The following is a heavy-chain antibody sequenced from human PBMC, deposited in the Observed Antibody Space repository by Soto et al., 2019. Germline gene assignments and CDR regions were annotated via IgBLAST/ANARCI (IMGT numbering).Heavy chain of an antibody. CDR2: IYYSGST. Sequence: SETLSLTCTVSGGSISSYYWSWIRQPPGKGLEWIGYIYYSGSTNYNPSLKSRVTISVDTSKNQFSLKLSSVTAADTAVYYCARIKGDMITLKPRTADYYYYGMDVWGQGTTVTVS. J-gene: IGHJ6*02. CDR3: ARIKGDMITLKPRTADYYYYGMDV. D-gene: IGHD3-16*01. CDR1: GGSISSYY. V-gene: IGHV4-59*12.